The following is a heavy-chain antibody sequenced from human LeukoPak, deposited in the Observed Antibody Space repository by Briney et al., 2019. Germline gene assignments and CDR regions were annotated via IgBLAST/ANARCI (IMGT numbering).Heavy chain of an antibody. CDR1: GYTCTSYG. D-gene: IGHD1-7*01. CDR3: ARKLELRGGLWFDP. J-gene: IGHJ5*02. Sequence: ASVKVSCKASGYTCTSYGISWVRQAPGQGLEWMGWISAYNGNTNYAQKLQGRVTMTTDTSTSTAYMELRSLRSDDTAVYYCARKLELRGGLWFDPWGQGTLVTVSS. CDR2: ISAYNGNT. V-gene: IGHV1-18*01.